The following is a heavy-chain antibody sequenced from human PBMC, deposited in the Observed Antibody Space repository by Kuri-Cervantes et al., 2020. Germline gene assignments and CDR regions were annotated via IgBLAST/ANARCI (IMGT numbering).Heavy chain of an antibody. CDR2: MNPNSGNT. V-gene: IGHV1-8*01. CDR3: AKDRSGGIMITFGGVIDLPIDY. J-gene: IGHJ4*02. CDR1: GYTFTSYD. Sequence: ASVKVSCKASGYTFTSYDINWVRQATGQGLEWMGWMNPNSGNTGYAQKFQGRVTMTRNTSISTAYMELSSLRAEDAAVYHCAKDRSGGIMITFGGVIDLPIDYWGQGTLVTVSS. D-gene: IGHD3-16*02.